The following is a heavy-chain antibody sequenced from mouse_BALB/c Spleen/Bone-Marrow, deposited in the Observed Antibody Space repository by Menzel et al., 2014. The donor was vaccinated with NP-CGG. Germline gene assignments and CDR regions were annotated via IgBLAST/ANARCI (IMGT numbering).Heavy chain of an antibody. J-gene: IGHJ3*01. Sequence: EVQLQESGPGLVKPSQSLSLTCTVTGYSITSDYAWNWIRQFPGNKLEWMGYISYSGSTSYNPSLKSRISITRDTSKNQFFLQLNSVTTKDTATYYCARSYYYGSSPFAYWGQGTLVTVSA. D-gene: IGHD1-1*01. V-gene: IGHV3-2*02. CDR2: ISYSGST. CDR1: GYSITSDYA. CDR3: ARSYYYGSSPFAY.